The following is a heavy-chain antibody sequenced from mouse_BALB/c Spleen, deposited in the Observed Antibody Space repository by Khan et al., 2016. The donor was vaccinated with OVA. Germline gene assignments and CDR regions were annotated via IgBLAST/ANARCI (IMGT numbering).Heavy chain of an antibody. V-gene: IGHV1-7*01. CDR1: GYTFTNYW. CDR3: VNRGSSSAWFTY. CDR2: VNPSTGYT. D-gene: IGHD1-1*01. Sequence: QVQLQQSGAELAKPGASVKMSCKASGYTFTNYWMHWVKQRPGQGLEWIGYVNPSTGYTEYNQKFKDKATLTADKSSSTAYMQLSSLTSDDSAVYYCVNRGSSSAWFTYWGQGTLVTVSA. J-gene: IGHJ3*01.